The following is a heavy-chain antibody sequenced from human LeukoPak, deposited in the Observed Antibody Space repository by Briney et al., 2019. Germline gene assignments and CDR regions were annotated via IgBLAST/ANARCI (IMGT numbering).Heavy chain of an antibody. J-gene: IGHJ6*03. CDR1: GFTFSSYS. CDR3: ARGRGFGELRSHYYMDV. CDR2: ISSSSSYI. D-gene: IGHD3-10*01. V-gene: IGHV3-21*01. Sequence: GGSLRLSCAASGFTFSSYSMNWVRQAPGKGLEWVSSISSSSSYIYYADSVKGRFTISRDNAKNSLYLQMNSLRAEDTAVYYCARGRGFGELRSHYYMDVWGKGTTVTVSS.